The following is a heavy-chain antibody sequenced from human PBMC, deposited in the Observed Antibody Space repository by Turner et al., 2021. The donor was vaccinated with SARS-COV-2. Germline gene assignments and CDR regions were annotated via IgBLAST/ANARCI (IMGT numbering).Heavy chain of an antibody. CDR1: GFTFSSYG. Sequence: QVQLVESGGGVVQPGRSLRTSWAASGFTFSSYGMHWVRQAPGKGLEWVAVIWYDGSNKYYADSVKGRFTISRDNSKNTLYLQMNSLRAEDTAVYYCARDPNAGYYYMDVWGKGTTVTVSS. J-gene: IGHJ6*03. D-gene: IGHD2-8*01. CDR3: ARDPNAGYYYMDV. V-gene: IGHV3-33*01. CDR2: IWYDGSNK.